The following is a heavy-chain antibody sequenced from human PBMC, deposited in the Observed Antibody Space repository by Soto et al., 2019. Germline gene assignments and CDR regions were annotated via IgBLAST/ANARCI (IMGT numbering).Heavy chain of an antibody. V-gene: IGHV3-48*03. CDR2: ISGSGTT. CDR1: GYTFNSHE. J-gene: IGHJ4*02. CDR3: ARGGIH. D-gene: IGHD3-16*01. Sequence: PGGSLRLSCVASGYTFNSHEMNWVRQAPGKGLEWISSISGSGTTNYAESVKGRFTISRDNAHKSLFLEMKDLRVEDTAVYSCARGGIHWGQGTLVTVSS.